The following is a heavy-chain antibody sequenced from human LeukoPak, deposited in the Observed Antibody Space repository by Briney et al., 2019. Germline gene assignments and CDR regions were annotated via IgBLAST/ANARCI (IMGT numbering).Heavy chain of an antibody. V-gene: IGHV3-48*03. D-gene: IGHD3-16*02. CDR1: GFTFSSYE. J-gene: IGHJ4*02. Sequence: PGGSLRLSCAASGFTFSSYEMNWVRQAPGKGLEWVSYISSSGSTIYYADSVKGRSTISRDNAKNSLYLQMNSLRAEDTAVYYCAKIGPGVLSYYFDYWGQGTLVTVSS. CDR2: ISSSGSTI. CDR3: AKIGPGVLSYYFDY.